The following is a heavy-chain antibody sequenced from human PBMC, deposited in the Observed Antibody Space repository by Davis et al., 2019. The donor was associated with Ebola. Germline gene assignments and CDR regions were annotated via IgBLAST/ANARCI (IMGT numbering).Heavy chain of an antibody. V-gene: IGHV1-2*02. CDR2: ITPNSGDT. Sequence: ASVKVSCKASGGTFSRYAVTWVRQAPGQGLEWMGWITPNSGDTNNAQKFQGRVTMTRDTYINTAYMELSSLRSEDTAVYYCAIWSDSFDIWGQGTMVTVSS. CDR1: GGTFSRYA. D-gene: IGHD3-10*01. J-gene: IGHJ3*02. CDR3: AIWSDSFDI.